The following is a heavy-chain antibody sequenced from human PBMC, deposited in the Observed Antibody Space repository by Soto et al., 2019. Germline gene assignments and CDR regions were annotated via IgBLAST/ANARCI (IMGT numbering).Heavy chain of an antibody. J-gene: IGHJ6*03. CDR2: ISSSSSTI. V-gene: IGHV3-48*01. Sequence: EVQLVESGGGLVQPGGSLRLSCAASGFTFSSYSMNWVRQAPGKGLEWVSYISSSSSTIYYADSVKGRFTISRDNAKNSLYLQMNSLRAEDTAVYYCARDARRITMFGKRGSYYYYMDVCCKGHTVTVSS. CDR3: ARDARRITMFGKRGSYYYYMDV. D-gene: IGHD3-3*01. CDR1: GFTFSSYS.